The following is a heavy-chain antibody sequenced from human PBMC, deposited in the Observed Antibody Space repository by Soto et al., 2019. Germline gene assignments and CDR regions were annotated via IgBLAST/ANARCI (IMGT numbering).Heavy chain of an antibody. CDR2: IYHSGST. V-gene: IGHV4-59*01. CDR3: ARVGYYDSSGYYYFDY. D-gene: IGHD3-22*01. Sequence: SETLSLTCTVSGGSISSYYWSWIRQPPGKGLEWIGYIYHSGSTNYNPSLKSRVTISVDTSKNQFPLKLTSVTAADTAVYYCARVGYYDSSGYYYFDYWGQGTLVTVSS. J-gene: IGHJ4*02. CDR1: GGSISSYY.